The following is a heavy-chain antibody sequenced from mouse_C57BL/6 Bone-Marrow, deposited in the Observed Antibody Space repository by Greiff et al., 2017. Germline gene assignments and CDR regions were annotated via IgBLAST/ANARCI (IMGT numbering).Heavy chain of an antibody. CDR2: IHPNSGST. V-gene: IGHV1-64*01. D-gene: IGHD1-1*01. CDR3: ANYYGSSGFAY. Sequence: QVQLQQPGAELVKPGASVKLSCKASGYTFTSYWMHWVKQRPGQGLEWIGMIHPNSGSTNYNEKFKSKATLTVDKSSSTAYMQRSSLTSEDSAVYYCANYYGSSGFAYWGQGTLVTVSA. CDR1: GYTFTSYW. J-gene: IGHJ3*01.